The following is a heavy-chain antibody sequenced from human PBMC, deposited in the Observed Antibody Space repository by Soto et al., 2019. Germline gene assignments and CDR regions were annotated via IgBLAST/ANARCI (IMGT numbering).Heavy chain of an antibody. CDR2: ISYDGGNK. J-gene: IGHJ3*02. CDR3: AREAAYSGRFYDAFDI. V-gene: IGHV3-30-3*01. CDR1: RFTFSSYA. D-gene: IGHD1-26*01. Sequence: QVQLVESGGGVVQPGRSLRLSCAASRFTFSSYAMHWVRQAPGKGLEWVAVISYDGGNKYYADSVKGRFTISRDNSKNTLYLQMNSLRAEDTAVYYCAREAAYSGRFYDAFDIWGQGTIVTVSS.